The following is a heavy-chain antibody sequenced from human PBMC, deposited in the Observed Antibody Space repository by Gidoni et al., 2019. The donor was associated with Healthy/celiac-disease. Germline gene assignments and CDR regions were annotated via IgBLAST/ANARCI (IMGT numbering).Heavy chain of an antibody. V-gene: IGHV4-34*01. J-gene: IGHJ4*02. CDR1: GGSFSGYY. D-gene: IGHD6-19*01. CDR2: IKHSGST. CDR3: ARVLGKQWLSDFDY. Sequence: QVQLQQWGAGLLKPSETLSLTCAVYGGSFSGYYWSWIRQPPGKGLEWIGEIKHSGSTTYNPALKSRVTISVDTSKNQFSLKLSSVTAADTAVYYCARVLGKQWLSDFDYWGQGTLVTVSS.